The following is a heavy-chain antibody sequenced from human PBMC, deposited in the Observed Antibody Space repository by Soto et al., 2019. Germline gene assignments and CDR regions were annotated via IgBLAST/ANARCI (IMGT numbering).Heavy chain of an antibody. CDR3: TTAVGSGYYEPYYFDY. CDR2: IKSKTDGGTT. J-gene: IGHJ4*02. V-gene: IGHV3-15*07. D-gene: IGHD3-3*01. Sequence: EVQLVESGGGLVKPGGSLRLSCAASGFTFSNAWMNWVRQAPGKGLEWVGRIKSKTDGGTTDYAAPVKGRFTISRDDSKNTLYLLMNSLKTEHTAVYYFTTAVGSGYYEPYYFDYWGQGTLVTVSS. CDR1: GFTFSNAW.